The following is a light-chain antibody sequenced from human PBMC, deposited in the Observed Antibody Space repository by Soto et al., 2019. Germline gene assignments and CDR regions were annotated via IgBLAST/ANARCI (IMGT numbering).Light chain of an antibody. CDR1: QSIDNW. J-gene: IGKJ5*01. Sequence: DIQMTQSPSFVSASVGDRLTITCRASQSIDNWLAWYQQKPGKAPKLLIYDASTLESGVSSGFSGSGSGTEFTLTISSLRPDDFATYYCQHYDTFPYTFGQGTRLENK. V-gene: IGKV1-5*01. CDR3: QHYDTFPYT. CDR2: DAS.